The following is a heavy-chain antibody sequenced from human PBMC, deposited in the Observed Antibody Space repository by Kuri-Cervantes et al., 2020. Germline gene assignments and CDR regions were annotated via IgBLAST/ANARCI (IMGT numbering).Heavy chain of an antibody. CDR3: AKLTRSTRPPGFDY. J-gene: IGHJ4*02. V-gene: IGHV1-46*01. D-gene: IGHD2-2*01. CDR1: GYTFTSYY. CDR2: INPSGGST. Sequence: ASVKVSCKASGYTFTSYYMHWVRQAPGQGLEWMGIINPSGGSTTYAQKFQGRITMTRDTSTSTVYMELSSLRAEDTAVYYCAKLTRSTRPPGFDYWGQGTLVTVSS.